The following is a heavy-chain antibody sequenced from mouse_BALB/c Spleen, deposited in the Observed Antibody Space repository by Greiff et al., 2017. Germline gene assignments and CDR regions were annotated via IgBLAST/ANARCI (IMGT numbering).Heavy chain of an antibody. CDR2: ISSGSSTI. CDR3: AREGGLAMDY. Sequence: EVMLVESGGGLVQPGGSRKLSCAASGFTFSSFGMHWVRQAPEKGLEWVAYISSGSSTIYYADTVKGRFTISRDNPKNTLFLQMTSLRSEDTAMYYCAREGGLAMDYWGQGTSVTVSS. CDR1: GFTFSSFG. J-gene: IGHJ4*01. D-gene: IGHD1-1*02. V-gene: IGHV5-17*02.